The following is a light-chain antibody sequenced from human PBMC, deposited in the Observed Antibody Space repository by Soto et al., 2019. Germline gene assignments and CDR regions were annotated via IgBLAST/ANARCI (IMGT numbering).Light chain of an antibody. J-gene: IGKJ1*01. CDR3: QEYKTYFRT. V-gene: IGKV1-5*03. CDR2: KAS. Sequence: DIQMTQSRASLSASVGDRVSITYRASQNINSWLAWYQQKPGKAPKLLIYKASSLESGVPSTFSGSGSGTELTLTISSLQPDDFASYYCQEYKTYFRTFGQGTKVEIK. CDR1: QNINSW.